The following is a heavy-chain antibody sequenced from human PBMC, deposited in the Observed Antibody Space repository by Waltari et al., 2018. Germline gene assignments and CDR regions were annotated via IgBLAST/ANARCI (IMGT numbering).Heavy chain of an antibody. J-gene: IGHJ4*02. CDR2: IYYSGST. Sequence: QLQLQESGPGLVKPSETLSLTCTVSGGSISSSSYYWGWIRQPPGKGLEWIGSIYYSGSTYYNPSLKTRVTISVDTSKNQFSLKLSSVTAADTAVYYCATGDVPAAIGLGYFDYWGQGTLVTVSS. CDR1: GGSISSSSYY. V-gene: IGHV4-39*07. D-gene: IGHD2-2*01. CDR3: ATGDVPAAIGLGYFDY.